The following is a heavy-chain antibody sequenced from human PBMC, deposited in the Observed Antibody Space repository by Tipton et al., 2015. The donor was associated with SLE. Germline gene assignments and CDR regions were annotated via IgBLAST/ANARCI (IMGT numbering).Heavy chain of an antibody. CDR2: IYTSGST. V-gene: IGHV4-4*07. CDR3: ARVIVGATSRAFDI. Sequence: TLSLTCTVSGGSISSYYWSWIRQPAGKGLEWIGRIYTSGSTNYNPSLKSRVTMSVDTSKNQFSLKLSSVTAADTAVYYCARVIVGATSRAFDIWGQGTMVTVSS. CDR1: GGSISSYY. D-gene: IGHD1-26*01. J-gene: IGHJ3*02.